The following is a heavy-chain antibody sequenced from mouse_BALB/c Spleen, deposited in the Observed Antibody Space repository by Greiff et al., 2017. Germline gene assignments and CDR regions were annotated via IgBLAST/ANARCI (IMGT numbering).Heavy chain of an antibody. J-gene: IGHJ3*01. CDR2: ISYSGST. Sequence: EVKLQESGPSLVKPSQTLSLTCSVTGDSITSGYWNWIRKFPGNKLEYMGYISYSGSTYYNPSLKSRISITRDTSKNQYYLQLNSVTTEDTATYYCARSGGLRRQAWFAYWGQGTLVTVSA. V-gene: IGHV3-8*02. D-gene: IGHD2-2*01. CDR1: GDSITSGY. CDR3: ARSGGLRRQAWFAY.